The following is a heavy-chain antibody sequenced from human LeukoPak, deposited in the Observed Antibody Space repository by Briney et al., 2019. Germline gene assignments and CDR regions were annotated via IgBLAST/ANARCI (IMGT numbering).Heavy chain of an antibody. CDR3: VKASRSSSWYFDY. J-gene: IGHJ4*02. CDR2: ISSNGGTT. CDR1: GFTFMTYA. V-gene: IGHV3-64D*08. Sequence: GGSLRLSCSASGFTFMTYAMHWARQAPGKGPEYVSAISSNGGTTYYADSVKGRFAISRDNSKNTLYLQMSSLRAEDTAVYYCVKASRSSSWYFDYWGQGTLVTVSS. D-gene: IGHD6-13*01.